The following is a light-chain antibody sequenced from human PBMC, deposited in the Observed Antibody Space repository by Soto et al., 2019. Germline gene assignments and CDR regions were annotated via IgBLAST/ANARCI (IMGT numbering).Light chain of an antibody. Sequence: EILLTQSPGTLSLSPGERATLSCGASQTISGNYLAWYQQKTGQDHRLLIYSSSSRAAGVSDRFSGSGSGTDYSLTISRLETEDFAMYYCQQYGRSPTWTFGQGTKV. CDR2: SSS. J-gene: IGKJ1*01. V-gene: IGKV3-20*01. CDR3: QQYGRSPTWT. CDR1: QTISGNY.